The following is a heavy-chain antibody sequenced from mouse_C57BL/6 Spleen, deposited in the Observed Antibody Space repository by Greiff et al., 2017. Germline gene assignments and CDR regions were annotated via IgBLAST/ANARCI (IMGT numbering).Heavy chain of an antibody. V-gene: IGHV5-2*01. J-gene: IGHJ3*02. CDR2: INSDGGST. CDR1: EYEFPSHD. Sequence: VQLKESGGGLVQPGESLKLSCESNEYEFPSHDMSWVRKTPEKRLELVAAINSDGGSTYYPDTMERRFTLSRDNTKKTQYLQMSRLRSEDTALYDCAKHERNWDEARLGNWGQGTLGTVYA. D-gene: IGHD4-1*01. CDR3: AKHERNWDEARLGN.